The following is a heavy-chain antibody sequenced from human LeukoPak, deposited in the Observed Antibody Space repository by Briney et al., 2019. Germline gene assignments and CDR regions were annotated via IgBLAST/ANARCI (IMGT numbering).Heavy chain of an antibody. CDR3: GRNPYQLLRVGTWFDP. CDR1: GGTFSSYT. Sequence: SVKVSCKASGGTFSSYTISWVRQAPGQGLEWMGRIIPILGIANYAQKFQGRVTITADKSTSTAYMELSSLRSEDTAVYDCGRNPYQLLRVGTWFDPWGQGTLVTVSS. D-gene: IGHD2-2*01. J-gene: IGHJ5*02. V-gene: IGHV1-69*02. CDR2: IIPILGIA.